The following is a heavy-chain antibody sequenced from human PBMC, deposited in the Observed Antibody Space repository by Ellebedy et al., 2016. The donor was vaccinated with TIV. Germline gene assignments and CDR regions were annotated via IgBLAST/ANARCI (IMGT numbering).Heavy chain of an antibody. CDR3: AGSYRWSSGWYYAY. V-gene: IGHV3-30*04. J-gene: IGHJ4*02. CDR2: ISHDGNHQ. CDR1: GFTFNTYV. Sequence: PGGSLRLSCAASGFTFNTYVMHWVRQAPGKGLEWVAVISHDGNHQYYADSVKGRFTISRDNSKNTLDLRMSSLRLEDTAMYYCAGSYRWSSGWYYAYWGQGTLVTVSS. D-gene: IGHD6-19*01.